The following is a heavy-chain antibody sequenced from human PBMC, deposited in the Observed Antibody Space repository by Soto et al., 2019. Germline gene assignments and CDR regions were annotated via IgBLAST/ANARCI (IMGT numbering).Heavy chain of an antibody. Sequence: SQTLSLTCGISGDSVSSNSATWESIRQSPSRGLEWLGRTYYRSKWYNDYAVSVKGRITINPDTSNNQFSLQLNSVTPDDTALYYCARLIGNNWLDSWGQGTLVTVSS. CDR3: ARLIGNNWLDS. J-gene: IGHJ5*01. CDR1: GDSVSSNSAT. D-gene: IGHD2-8*01. CDR2: TYYRSKWYN. V-gene: IGHV6-1*01.